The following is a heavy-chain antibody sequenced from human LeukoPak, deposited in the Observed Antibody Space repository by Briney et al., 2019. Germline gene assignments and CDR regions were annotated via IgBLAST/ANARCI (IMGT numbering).Heavy chain of an antibody. CDR1: GFTFSGSA. V-gene: IGHV3-73*01. CDR3: ARGLADY. J-gene: IGHJ4*02. Sequence: PGGSLRLSCAASGFTFSGSAMHWVRQASGKGLEWVGRIRSKANTYATAYAASVKGRFTISRDDSKNTAYLQMNSLRVDDTAVYYCARGLADYWGQGTLVTVSS. CDR2: IRSKANTYAT.